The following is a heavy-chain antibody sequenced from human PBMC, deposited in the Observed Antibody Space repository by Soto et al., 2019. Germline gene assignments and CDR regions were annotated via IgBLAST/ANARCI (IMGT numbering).Heavy chain of an antibody. D-gene: IGHD3-10*01. Sequence: HPGGSLRLSCAASGIPVSSNYMTWVRQAPGKGLEWVSVLHSGGDTYYANSVKGRFTISRHDSTNTLFLQMNSLTAEDTAVYYCARDGPYYYASRMDVWGQGTTVTV. CDR2: LHSGGDT. CDR1: GIPVSSNY. V-gene: IGHV3-53*04. CDR3: ARDGPYYYASRMDV. J-gene: IGHJ6*02.